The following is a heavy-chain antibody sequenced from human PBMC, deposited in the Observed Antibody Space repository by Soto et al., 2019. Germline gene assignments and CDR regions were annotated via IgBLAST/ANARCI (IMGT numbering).Heavy chain of an antibody. J-gene: IGHJ4*02. Sequence: SENPSLTCIVPRGCVSSGSYHWTWIRQPPGKGLEWIGFIPYNESPDYNPYLQSRVVISIDRGKNQFSLKMTSVNAVDTAVYFCADLGGGGAFWGQATPETLSS. CDR1: RGCVSSGSYH. CDR3: ADLGGGGAF. CDR2: IPYNESP. D-gene: IGHD3-16*01. V-gene: IGHV4-61*01.